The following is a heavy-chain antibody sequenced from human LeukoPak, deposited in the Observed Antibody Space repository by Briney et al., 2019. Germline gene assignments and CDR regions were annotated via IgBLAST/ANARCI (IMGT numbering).Heavy chain of an antibody. V-gene: IGHV1-46*01. CDR1: VYTFIMYY. Sequence: ASVTVSFKASVYTFIMYYIHWVRQAPGQGLEWMGIINPSGGSTTYAQKFQGRVTMTRDTSTSTVFMELSSLRSEDTAVYYCARDRDILTAGYMDVWAKGTTVTVSS. J-gene: IGHJ6*03. CDR3: ARDRDILTAGYMDV. CDR2: INPSGGST. D-gene: IGHD3-9*01.